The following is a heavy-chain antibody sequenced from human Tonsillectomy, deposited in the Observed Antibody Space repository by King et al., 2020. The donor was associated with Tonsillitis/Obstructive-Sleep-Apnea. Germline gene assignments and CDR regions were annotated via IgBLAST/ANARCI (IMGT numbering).Heavy chain of an antibody. D-gene: IGHD1-14*01. V-gene: IGHV3-53*01. CDR1: GFTVSSNY. Sequence: VQLVESGGGLIQPGGSLRLSCAASGFTVSSNYMSWVRQAPGKGLEWVSVIYSGGSTYYADSVKGRFTISRDNSKNTLYLQMNSLRAEDTAVYYCAREPGLDYYYMDVCGKGTTGTVSS. J-gene: IGHJ6*03. CDR2: IYSGGST. CDR3: AREPGLDYYYMDV.